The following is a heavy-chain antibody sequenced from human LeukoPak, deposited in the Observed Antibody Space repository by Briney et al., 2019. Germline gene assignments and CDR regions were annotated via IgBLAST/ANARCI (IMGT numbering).Heavy chain of an antibody. J-gene: IGHJ5*02. CDR3: ARGGYGVVVTAAWGFDP. CDR1: GYTFTGYY. D-gene: IGHD2-21*02. CDR2: INPNSGGT. V-gene: IGHV1-2*02. Sequence: ASVKVSCKASGYTFTGYYMHWVRQAPGQGLEWMGWINPNSGGTNYAQKFQGRVTMTRDTSISTACMELSSLRSEDTAVYYCARGGYGVVVTAAWGFDPWGQGTLVTVSS.